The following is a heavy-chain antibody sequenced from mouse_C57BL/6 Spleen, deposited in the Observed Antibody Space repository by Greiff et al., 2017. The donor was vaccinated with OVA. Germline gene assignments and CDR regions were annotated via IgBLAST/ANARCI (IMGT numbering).Heavy chain of an antibody. Sequence: QVQLQQPGAELVMPGASVKLSCKASGYTFTSYWMHWVKQRPGQGLEWIGEIDPSDSYTNYNQKFKGKSTLTVEKSSSTAYRQLSRLTSEDSEVYYSARSYGNLFDYWGQGTTLTVSS. CDR1: GYTFTSYW. CDR3: ARSYGNLFDY. V-gene: IGHV1-69*01. CDR2: IDPSDSYT. J-gene: IGHJ2*01. D-gene: IGHD2-1*01.